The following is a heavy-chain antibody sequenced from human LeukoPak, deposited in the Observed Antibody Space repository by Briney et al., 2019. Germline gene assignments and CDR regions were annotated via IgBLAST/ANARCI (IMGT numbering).Heavy chain of an antibody. CDR1: GGTFSSYT. Sequence: SVKVSXKASGGTFSSYTISWMRQAHGQGLEWIGRIIPILGIANYAQKFQGRVTITADKSTSTAYMELSSLRSEDTAVYYCARGHYYDSSGYLDYWGQGTLVTVSS. CDR2: IIPILGIA. CDR3: ARGHYYDSSGYLDY. J-gene: IGHJ4*02. D-gene: IGHD3-22*01. V-gene: IGHV1-69*02.